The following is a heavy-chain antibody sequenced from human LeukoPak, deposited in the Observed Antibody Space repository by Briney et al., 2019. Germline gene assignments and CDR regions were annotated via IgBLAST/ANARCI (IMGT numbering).Heavy chain of an antibody. Sequence: GGSLRLSCAASGFTFSTYSMNWVRQAPGKGLEWVSTITSSSAYIYYADSVRGRFTISRDNAKNSLYLQMNSLRAEDTAVYYCARDLFGSGSFYGFWGQGTLVTVSS. V-gene: IGHV3-21*06. CDR1: GFTFSTYS. J-gene: IGHJ4*02. D-gene: IGHD3-10*01. CDR2: ITSSSAYI. CDR3: ARDLFGSGSFYGF.